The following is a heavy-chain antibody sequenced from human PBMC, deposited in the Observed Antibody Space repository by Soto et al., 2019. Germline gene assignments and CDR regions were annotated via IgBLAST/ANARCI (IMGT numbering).Heavy chain of an antibody. J-gene: IGHJ1*01. CDR2: MHYTGFS. D-gene: IGHD2-2*01. V-gene: IGHV4-59*02. CDR1: GDSVTSHY. Sequence: SETLSLTCSLSGDSVTSHYLTWIRQSPEKGLEWIGYMHYTGFSHYNPSLKSRLTISVDRSKNQFSLKLSSVTAEDTAVYYCARLLESGSSTSYEQWGQGTLVTVSS. CDR3: ARLLESGSSTSYEQ.